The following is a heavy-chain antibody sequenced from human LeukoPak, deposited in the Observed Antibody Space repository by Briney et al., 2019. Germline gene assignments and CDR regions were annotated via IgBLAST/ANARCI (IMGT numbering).Heavy chain of an antibody. CDR3: ARADIVVVPAAWGDYYYYMDV. Sequence: SVKVSCKASGGTFSSYAISWVRQAPGQGLEWMGRIIPIFGTANYAQKSQGRVTITADKSTSTAYMELSSLRSEDTAVYYCARADIVVVPAAWGDYYYYMDVWGKGTTVTVSS. CDR2: IIPIFGTA. V-gene: IGHV1-69*06. J-gene: IGHJ6*03. CDR1: GGTFSSYA. D-gene: IGHD2-2*01.